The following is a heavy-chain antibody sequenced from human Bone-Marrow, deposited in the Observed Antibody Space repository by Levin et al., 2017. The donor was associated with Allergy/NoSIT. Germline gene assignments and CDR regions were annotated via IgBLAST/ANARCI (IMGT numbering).Heavy chain of an antibody. D-gene: IGHD3-10*01. CDR1: GGSISSSSYY. CDR3: ARRWFRELSFYYFDY. CDR2: IYYSGST. Sequence: SQTLSLTCTVSGGSISSSSYYWGWIRQPPGKGLEWIGSIYYSGSTYYNPSLKSRVTISVDTSKNQFSLKLSSVTAADTAVYYCARRWFRELSFYYFDYWGQGTLVTVSS. J-gene: IGHJ4*02. V-gene: IGHV4-39*01.